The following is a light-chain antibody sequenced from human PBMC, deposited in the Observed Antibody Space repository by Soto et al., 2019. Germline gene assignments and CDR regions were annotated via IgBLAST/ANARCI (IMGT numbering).Light chain of an antibody. CDR1: QRVFNSSSNKNY. CDR3: QQYCSSPWT. J-gene: IGKJ1*01. Sequence: DIVMTQSPDSLAVSLGERATINCKSSQRVFNSSSNKNYLAWYQQKPGQPPNLLIYWASTRESGVPDRFSGRGSGTDFTLTISSLQAEDVAVYYCQQYCSSPWTFGQGTKVEIK. CDR2: WAS. V-gene: IGKV4-1*01.